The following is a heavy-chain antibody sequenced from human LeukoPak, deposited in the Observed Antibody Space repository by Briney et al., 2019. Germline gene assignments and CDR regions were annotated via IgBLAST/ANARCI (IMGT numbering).Heavy chain of an antibody. CDR2: IYYIGST. Sequence: SETLSLTCTVSGGSISSHYWSWIRQPPGEGLEWIGYIYYIGSTNYNPSLKSRVTISVDTSKNQFSLKLSSVTAADTAVYYCARHFRAYNYDYSFDYWGQGALVTVSS. D-gene: IGHD5-18*01. CDR3: ARHFRAYNYDYSFDY. J-gene: IGHJ4*02. V-gene: IGHV4-59*08. CDR1: GGSISSHY.